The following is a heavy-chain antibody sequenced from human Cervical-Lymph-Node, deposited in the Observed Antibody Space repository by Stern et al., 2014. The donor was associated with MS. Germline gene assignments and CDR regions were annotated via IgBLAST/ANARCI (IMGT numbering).Heavy chain of an antibody. J-gene: IGHJ4*02. CDR2: IYPGDSET. CDR3: ARWRVITTRFRYLDY. Sequence: VQLVESGAELKKPGESLQLSCSASGYTFSAYWIAWVRQVPGQGLEWMGVIYPGDSETRYSPSFQGHVIISVDKATNKAYLQWSSLKASDAAMYFCARWRVITTRFRYLDYWGQGTLVTVSS. V-gene: IGHV5-51*03. D-gene: IGHD4/OR15-4a*01. CDR1: GYTFSAYW.